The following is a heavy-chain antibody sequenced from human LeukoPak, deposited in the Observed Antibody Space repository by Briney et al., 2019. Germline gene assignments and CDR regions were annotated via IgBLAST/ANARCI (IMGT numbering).Heavy chain of an antibody. CDR1: GGSISSSSYY. D-gene: IGHD6-19*01. CDR2: IYYSGST. CDR3: ARHGSGIAVAEGVWVY. Sequence: SETLSLTCTVSGGSISSSSYYWGWIRQPPGKGLEWIGSIYYSGSTYYNPSLNSRVTISVDTSKNQFSLKLSSVTAADTAVYYCARHGSGIAVAEGVWVYWGQGTLVTVSS. V-gene: IGHV4-39*01. J-gene: IGHJ4*02.